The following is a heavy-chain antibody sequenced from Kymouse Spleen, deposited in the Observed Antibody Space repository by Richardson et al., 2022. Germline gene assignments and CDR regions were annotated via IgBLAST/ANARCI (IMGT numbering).Heavy chain of an antibody. J-gene: IGHJ6*02. CDR2: IDWDDDK. V-gene: IGHV2-70*d01. D-gene: IGHD6-13*01. Sequence: QVTLRESGPALVKPTQTLTLTCTFSGFSLSTSGMCVRWVRQPPGKALEWLALIDWDDDKYYSTSLKTRLTISKDTSKNQVVLTMTNMDPVDTATYYCARILYSSSWYGGTTTTVWTSGAKGPRSPSPQ. CDR3: ARILYSSSWYGGTTTTVWTS. CDR1: GFSLSTSGMC.